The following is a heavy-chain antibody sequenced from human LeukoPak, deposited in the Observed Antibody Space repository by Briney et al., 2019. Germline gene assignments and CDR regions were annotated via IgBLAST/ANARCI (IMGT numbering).Heavy chain of an antibody. J-gene: IGHJ4*02. CDR3: ARVHLYGDYTHY. CDR1: GYTFTGYY. V-gene: IGHV1-2*02. Sequence: ASVKVSCKASGYTFTGYYMHWVRQAPGQGLEWMGWINPNSGGTNYAQKFQGRVTLTRDTSISTAYMELSRLRSDDTAVYYCARVHLYGDYTHYWGQGTLVTVSS. CDR2: INPNSGGT. D-gene: IGHD4-17*01.